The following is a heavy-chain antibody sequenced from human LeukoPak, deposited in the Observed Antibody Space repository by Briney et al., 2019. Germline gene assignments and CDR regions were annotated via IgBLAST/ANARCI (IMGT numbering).Heavy chain of an antibody. Sequence: PGGSLRLSCAASGFSVSNNCMNWVRQAPGKGLEWVSTLYSDADTYLAGSTRYADSVKGRFTISRDNSENMLYLQINSLRAEDTAVYYCARSSYWSGLFDYWGQGTLVTVSS. D-gene: IGHD1-1*01. V-gene: IGHV3-53*01. CDR3: ARSSYWSGLFDY. CDR2: LYSDADT. J-gene: IGHJ4*02. CDR1: GFSVSNNC.